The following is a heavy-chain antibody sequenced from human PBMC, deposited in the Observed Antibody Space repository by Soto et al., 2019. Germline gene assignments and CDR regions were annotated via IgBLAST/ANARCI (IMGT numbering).Heavy chain of an antibody. CDR3: ATVLVYYYDSSGRETDAFDI. CDR1: GYTLTELS. CDR2: FDPEDGET. V-gene: IGHV1-24*01. J-gene: IGHJ3*02. Sequence: GASVKVSCKVSGYTLTELSMHWVRQAPGKGLEWMGGFDPEDGETIYAQKFQGRVTMTEDTSTDTAYMELSSLRSEDTAVYYCATVLVYYYDSSGRETDAFDIWGQGTMVTVSS. D-gene: IGHD3-22*01.